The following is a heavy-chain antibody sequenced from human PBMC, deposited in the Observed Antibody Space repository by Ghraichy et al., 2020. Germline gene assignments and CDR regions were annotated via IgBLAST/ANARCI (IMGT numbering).Heavy chain of an antibody. CDR3: ARDVRVGSKGYGMDV. Sequence: GGSLRLSCAASGFTFSSYSMNWVRQAPGKGLEWVSSISSSSSYIYYADSVKGRFTISRDNAKNSLYLQMNSLRAEDTAVYYCARDVRVGSKGYGMDVWGQGTTVTVSS. CDR2: ISSSSSYI. CDR1: GFTFSSYS. D-gene: IGHD1-26*01. J-gene: IGHJ6*02. V-gene: IGHV3-21*01.